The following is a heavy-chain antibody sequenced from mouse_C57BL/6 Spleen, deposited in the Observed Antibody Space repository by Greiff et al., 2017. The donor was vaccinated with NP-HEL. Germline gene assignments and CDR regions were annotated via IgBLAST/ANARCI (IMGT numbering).Heavy chain of an antibody. J-gene: IGHJ3*01. D-gene: IGHD1-1*01. CDR2: IWSGGST. CDR1: GFSLTSYG. V-gene: IGHV2-2*01. CDR3: ARNLGTTVVANPFAY. Sequence: VKLLESGPGLVQPSQSLSITCTVSGFSLTSYGVHWVRQSPGKGLEWLGVIWSGGSTDYNAAFISRLSISKDNSKSQVFFKMNSLQADDTAIYYCARNLGTTVVANPFAYWGQGTLVTVSA.